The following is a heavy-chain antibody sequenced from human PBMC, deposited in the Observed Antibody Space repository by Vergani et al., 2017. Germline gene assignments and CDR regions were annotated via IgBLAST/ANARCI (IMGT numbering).Heavy chain of an antibody. V-gene: IGHV4-39*01. Sequence: QLQLQESDPGLVKPSETLSLTCTVSCGSIRSTFYYWGWIRQPPGKGLEWIGTIYYSGSTYYNPSLKSRVTISVDTSKNQFSLKLNSVTAADTAVYYCARHKEQLVPGNYYYYYYMDVWGKGTTVTVSS. J-gene: IGHJ6*03. CDR1: CGSIRSTFYY. CDR3: ARHKEQLVPGNYYYYYYMDV. CDR2: IYYSGST. D-gene: IGHD6-13*01.